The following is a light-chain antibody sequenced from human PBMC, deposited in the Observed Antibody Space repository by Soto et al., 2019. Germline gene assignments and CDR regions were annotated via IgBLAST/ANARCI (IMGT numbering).Light chain of an antibody. J-gene: IGLJ1*01. CDR2: GVT. CDR1: SSDVGAYYS. Sequence: QSALTQPASVSGSPGQSITISCTGTSSDVGAYYSVSWYQHHPGKAPKLIIYGVTNRPSGVSNRFSGSKSGNMASLTISGLQAEDEADYHCSSYTSGSSHYVFGTGTKVTVL. V-gene: IGLV2-14*01. CDR3: SSYTSGSSHYV.